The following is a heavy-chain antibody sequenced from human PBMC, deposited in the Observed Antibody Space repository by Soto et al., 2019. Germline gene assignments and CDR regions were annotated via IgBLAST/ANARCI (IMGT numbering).Heavy chain of an antibody. Sequence: TLSRTCTVSGGSISSGVYYWIWIRQHPGKGLDCMGYIYYSVSTYYNRSLKSRVTISVDTSKNQFSLKLSSVTAADTAVSYCARAGLYYDSSGYYNPRPFDYWGQGTLVTVSS. D-gene: IGHD3-22*01. CDR3: ARAGLYYDSSGYYNPRPFDY. J-gene: IGHJ4*02. CDR1: GGSISSGVYY. CDR2: IYYSVST. V-gene: IGHV4-31*03.